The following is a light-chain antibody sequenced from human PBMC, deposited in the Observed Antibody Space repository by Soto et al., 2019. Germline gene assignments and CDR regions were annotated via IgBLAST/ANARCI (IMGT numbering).Light chain of an antibody. CDR1: QSISTW. V-gene: IGKV1-5*03. Sequence: DIQMTQSPSTLSASVGDRVTITCRASQSISTWLAWYQQEPGKAPKLLIHKASSFQSGVPSRFSGSGSGTDFTLTISSLHPDDFATYYCQQTYSTLMYTFGQGTKLEIK. CDR2: KAS. J-gene: IGKJ2*01. CDR3: QQTYSTLMYT.